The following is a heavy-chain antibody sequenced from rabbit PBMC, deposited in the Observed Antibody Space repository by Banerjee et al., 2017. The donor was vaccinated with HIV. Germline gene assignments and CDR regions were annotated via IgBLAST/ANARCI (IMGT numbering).Heavy chain of an antibody. Sequence: QSLEESGGDLVKPGASLTLTCTASGFSFSSAYWICWVRQAPGKGLEWIACIYTSDGRTYYASWAKGRFTISKTSSTTVTLQMTSLTAADTATYFCARGYNYGGDGCSLWGPGTLVTVS. D-gene: IGHD6-1*01. CDR2: IYTSDGRT. CDR1: GFSFSSAYW. V-gene: IGHV1S40*01. J-gene: IGHJ4*01. CDR3: ARGYNYGGDGCSL.